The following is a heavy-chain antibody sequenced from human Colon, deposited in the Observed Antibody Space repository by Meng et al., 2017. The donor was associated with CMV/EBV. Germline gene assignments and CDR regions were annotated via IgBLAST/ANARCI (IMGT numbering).Heavy chain of an antibody. Sequence: GALKISCAASGFSFSVYSMNWVRQVPGKGLEWVSSISSSSANIYYADSVKGRFTISRDNAKTSLYLQMHSLRAEDTAVYYCARDLDNWSDGYIDHWGQGTLVTVSS. CDR1: GFSFSVYS. CDR2: ISSSSANI. CDR3: ARDLDNWSDGYIDH. D-gene: IGHD1-1*01. V-gene: IGHV3-21*06. J-gene: IGHJ4*02.